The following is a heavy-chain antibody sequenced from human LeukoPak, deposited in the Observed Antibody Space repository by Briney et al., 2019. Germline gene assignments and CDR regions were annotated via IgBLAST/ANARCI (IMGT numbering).Heavy chain of an antibody. CDR1: GFIFSDYY. J-gene: IGHJ6*03. CDR3: ARDRRSSFDYYYYYMDV. D-gene: IGHD6-13*01. Sequence: PGGSLRLSCAASGFIFSDYYMSWIRQAPGKGLEWVSYISSSGSTIYYADSVKGRFTISRDNAKNSLYLQMNSLRAEDTAVYYCARDRRSSFDYYYYYMDVWGKGTTVTVSS. CDR2: ISSSGSTI. V-gene: IGHV3-11*01.